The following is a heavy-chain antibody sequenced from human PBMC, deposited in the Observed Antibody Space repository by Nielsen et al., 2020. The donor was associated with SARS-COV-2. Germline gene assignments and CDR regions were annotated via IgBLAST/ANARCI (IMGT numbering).Heavy chain of an antibody. V-gene: IGHV4-34*01. CDR2: INHSGST. D-gene: IGHD3-3*01. CDR1: GGSFSGYY. J-gene: IGHJ5*02. Sequence: SETLSLTCAVYGGSFSGYYWSWIRQPPGKGLEWIGEINHSGSTNYNPSLKSRVTISVDTSKNQFSLKLSSVTAADTAVYYCAREIRFLMRGWFDPWGQGTLVTVSS. CDR3: AREIRFLMRGWFDP.